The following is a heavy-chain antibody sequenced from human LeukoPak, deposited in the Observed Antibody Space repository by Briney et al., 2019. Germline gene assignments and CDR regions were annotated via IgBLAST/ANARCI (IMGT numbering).Heavy chain of an antibody. V-gene: IGHV4-34*01. Sequence: SETLSLTCAVYGGSFSGYYWSWIRQPPGKGPEWIGEINHSGSTKYNPSLKSRVTISVDTSKNQFSLKLSSVTAADTAVYYCARGYCSGGSCYSGLDYWGQGTLVTVSS. CDR1: GGSFSGYY. D-gene: IGHD2-15*01. CDR3: ARGYCSGGSCYSGLDY. J-gene: IGHJ4*02. CDR2: INHSGST.